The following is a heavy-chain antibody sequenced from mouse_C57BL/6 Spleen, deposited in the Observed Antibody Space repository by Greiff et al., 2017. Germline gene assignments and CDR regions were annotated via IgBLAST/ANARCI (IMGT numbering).Heavy chain of an antibody. CDR3: TDDGLPGGFAY. CDR2: IYPRDGST. D-gene: IGHD2-3*01. CDR1: GYTFTDHT. Sequence: QVQLKQSDAELVKPGASVKISCKVSGYTFTDHTIHWMKQRPEQGLEWIGYIYPRDGSTKYNEKFKGKATLTEDKSSSTAYMQLSSLTSEDSAVYCCTDDGLPGGFAYWGQGTLVTVSA. J-gene: IGHJ3*01. V-gene: IGHV1-78*01.